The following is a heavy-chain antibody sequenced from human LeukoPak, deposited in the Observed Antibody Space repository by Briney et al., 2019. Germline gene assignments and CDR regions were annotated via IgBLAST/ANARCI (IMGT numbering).Heavy chain of an antibody. CDR1: GFXFSDYY. CDR3: ARDGSSGSYYPS. D-gene: IGHD1-26*01. CDR2: INTDGRST. J-gene: IGHJ5*02. Sequence: GGSLRLSCAASGFXFSDYYMSWIRQAPGKGLMWVSRINTDGRSTSYADSVKGRFTISRDNAKNTLYLQMNSLRAEDTAMYYCARDGSSGSYYPSWGQGTLVSVSS. V-gene: IGHV3-74*01.